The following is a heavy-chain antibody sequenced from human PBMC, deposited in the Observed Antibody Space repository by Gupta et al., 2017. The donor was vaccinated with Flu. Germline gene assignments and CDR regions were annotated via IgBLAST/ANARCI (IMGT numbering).Heavy chain of an antibody. CDR3: ARQFVGYCSGGTCYDENDY. CDR1: GGSLNRNSYY. V-gene: IGHV4-39*01. CDR2: IYYSGNT. D-gene: IGHD2-15*01. Sequence: QLQLQESGPGLLKPSEPLSLTCPVSGGSLNRNSYYWGWIRPPPGKGLEWIGSIYYSGNTYYNPSLKSRVTISVDASNNQFSLKLSSVTAADTAVYYCARQFVGYCSGGTCYDENDYWGQGTLVTVSS. J-gene: IGHJ4*02.